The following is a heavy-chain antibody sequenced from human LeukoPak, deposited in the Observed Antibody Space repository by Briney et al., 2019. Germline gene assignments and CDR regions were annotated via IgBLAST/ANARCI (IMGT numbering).Heavy chain of an antibody. V-gene: IGHV5-51*01. CDR2: IFPADSDT. J-gene: IGHJ4*02. D-gene: IGHD6-6*01. CDR3: ARQGVGSSSWGY. Sequence: MTGGSLRLSCKTSGYIFTNSWIGWVRQEPGKGLEWMGVIFPADSDTRYSPSFQGQVTISADKSFTTAYLQWSSLEASDTAMYYCARQGVGSSSWGYWGQGTLVTVSS. CDR1: GYIFTNSW.